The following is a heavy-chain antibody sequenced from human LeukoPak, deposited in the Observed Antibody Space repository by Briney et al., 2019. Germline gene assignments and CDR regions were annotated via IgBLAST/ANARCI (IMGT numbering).Heavy chain of an antibody. Sequence: ASVTVSCKASAYTFTIYTIHWVRQAPGQRLEWMGWINAGNGNTRYSQNFQGRVTITRDTSATTAYMELSSLRSEDTAVYYCARTTRSWYEDNDAFDIWGQGTTVTVSS. CDR3: ARTTRSWYEDNDAFDI. J-gene: IGHJ3*02. CDR1: AYTFTIYT. V-gene: IGHV1-3*01. D-gene: IGHD6-13*01. CDR2: INAGNGNT.